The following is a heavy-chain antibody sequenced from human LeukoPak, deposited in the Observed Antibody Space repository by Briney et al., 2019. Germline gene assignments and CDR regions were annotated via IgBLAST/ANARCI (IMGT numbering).Heavy chain of an antibody. CDR2: MNPNTGNT. CDR3: ARKFLGSRGYYFDY. Sequence: ASVKVSSKASGYTFTSYDINWVRQATGQGLEWMGWMNPNTGNTGYAQKFQGRVTMTRNTSIRTAYMELGSLRSEDTAVYYCARKFLGSRGYYFDYWGQGTLVTVSS. D-gene: IGHD3-10*01. J-gene: IGHJ4*02. CDR1: GYTFTSYD. V-gene: IGHV1-8*01.